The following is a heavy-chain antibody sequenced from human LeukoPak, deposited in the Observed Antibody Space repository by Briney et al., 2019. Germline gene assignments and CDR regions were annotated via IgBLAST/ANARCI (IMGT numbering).Heavy chain of an antibody. D-gene: IGHD6-25*01. CDR3: ARGAAAVTDY. J-gene: IGHJ4*02. V-gene: IGHV3-21*01. Sequence: PGGSLRLSCAASGFTFSSYSMNWVRQAPGQGLEWVSSISSSSSYIYYADSVKGRFTISRDNAKNSLYLQMNSLRAEDTAVYYCARGAAAVTDYWGQGTLVTVSS. CDR2: ISSSSSYI. CDR1: GFTFSSYS.